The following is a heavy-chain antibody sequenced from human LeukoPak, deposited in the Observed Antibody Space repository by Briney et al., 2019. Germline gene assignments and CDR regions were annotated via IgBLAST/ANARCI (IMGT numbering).Heavy chain of an antibody. J-gene: IGHJ3*02. CDR3: ARDAVVVAAPSGAFDI. D-gene: IGHD2-15*01. Sequence: ASVKVSCKASGGTFSSYAISWVRQAPGQGLEWMGGIIHIYGTANYAQKFQGRVTITADESTSTAYMELSSLRSEDTAVYYCARDAVVVAAPSGAFDIWGQGTMVTVSS. CDR1: GGTFSSYA. CDR2: IIHIYGTA. V-gene: IGHV1-69*13.